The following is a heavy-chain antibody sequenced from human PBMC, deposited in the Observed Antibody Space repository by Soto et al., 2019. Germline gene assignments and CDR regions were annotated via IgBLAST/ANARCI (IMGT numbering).Heavy chain of an antibody. D-gene: IGHD3-10*01. V-gene: IGHV4-30-2*03. CDR1: GGSISSGDYS. CDR3: AKGGSGSYSNAFDI. J-gene: IGHJ3*02. Sequence: PSETLSLTCAVSGGSISSGDYSWSWIRQPPGKGLEWIGYIYYSGSTYYKPYLKSRVTKSVETSKNQFSLKLSSVTAADTAVYYCAKGGSGSYSNAFDIWGQGTMVTVSS. CDR2: IYYSGST.